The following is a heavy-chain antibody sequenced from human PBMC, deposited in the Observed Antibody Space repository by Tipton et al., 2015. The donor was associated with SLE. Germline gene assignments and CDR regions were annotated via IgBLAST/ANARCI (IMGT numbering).Heavy chain of an antibody. V-gene: IGHV3-30*04. CDR1: GFTFSAYA. CDR3: AKDLESGKDSSGYFDH. Sequence: SLRLSCAASGFTFSAYAMHWVRQAPGKGLEWVAVISYDGSYKYYADSVKGRFTISRDNSKNTLYLQMNNLRAEDTAVYYCAKDLESGKDSSGYFDHWGQGTLVTVSS. D-gene: IGHD3-3*01. CDR2: ISYDGSYK. J-gene: IGHJ4*02.